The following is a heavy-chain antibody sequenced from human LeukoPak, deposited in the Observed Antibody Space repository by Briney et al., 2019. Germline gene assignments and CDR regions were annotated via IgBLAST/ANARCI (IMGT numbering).Heavy chain of an antibody. J-gene: IGHJ5*02. Sequence: GGSLRLSCAASGFTFSDYYMSWIRQAPGKGVEWVSYISSSGSTIYYADSVKGRFTISRDNAKNSLYLQMNSLRAEDTAVYYCARDVGIAARQDWFDPWGQGTLVTVSS. CDR2: ISSSGSTI. D-gene: IGHD6-6*01. CDR1: GFTFSDYY. V-gene: IGHV3-11*01. CDR3: ARDVGIAARQDWFDP.